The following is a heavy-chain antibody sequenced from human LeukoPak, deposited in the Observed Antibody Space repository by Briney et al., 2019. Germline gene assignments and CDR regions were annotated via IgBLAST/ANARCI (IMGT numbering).Heavy chain of an antibody. CDR3: ARELTVYYFDY. CDR1: GGSFSGYY. J-gene: IGHJ4*02. V-gene: IGHV4-34*01. D-gene: IGHD3-9*01. CDR2: INHRGST. Sequence: PSETLSLTCAVYGGSFSGYYWSWIRQPPGKGLEWIGEINHRGSTNYNPSLKSRVTISADTSKNQFSLKLSSVTAADTAVYYCARELTVYYFDYWGQGTLVTVSS.